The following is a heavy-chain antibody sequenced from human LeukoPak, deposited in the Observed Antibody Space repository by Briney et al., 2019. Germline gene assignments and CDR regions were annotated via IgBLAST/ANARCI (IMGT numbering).Heavy chain of an antibody. V-gene: IGHV4-39*07. CDR2: IYYSGST. CDR3: AREVAAAGTLWFDS. Sequence: PSETLSLTCTVSGGSISSSSYYWGWIRQPPGKGLEWIGRIYYSGSTYYNPSLKSRVTISVDTSKNQFSLRLTSVTAADTAVYYCAREVAAAGTLWFDSWGRGTLVTVSS. J-gene: IGHJ5*01. D-gene: IGHD6-13*01. CDR1: GGSISSSSYY.